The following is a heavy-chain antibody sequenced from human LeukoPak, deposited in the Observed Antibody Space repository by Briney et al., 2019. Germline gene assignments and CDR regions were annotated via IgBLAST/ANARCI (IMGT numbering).Heavy chain of an antibody. V-gene: IGHV4-39*01. Sequence: PSETLSLTCTVSGGSISSSSYYWGWIRQPPGKGLEWIGSIYYSGSTYYNLSLKSRVTISVDTSKNQFSLKLSSVTAADTAVYYCARRVLYSGSYRLDYWGQGTLVTVSS. CDR3: ARRVLYSGSYRLDY. CDR1: GGSISSSSYY. CDR2: IYYSGST. D-gene: IGHD1-26*01. J-gene: IGHJ4*02.